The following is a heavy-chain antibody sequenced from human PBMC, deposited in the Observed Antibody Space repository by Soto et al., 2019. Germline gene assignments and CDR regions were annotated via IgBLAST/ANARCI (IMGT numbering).Heavy chain of an antibody. V-gene: IGHV1-69*13. CDR3: ARPDEGSYHSNHHYFDALDV. D-gene: IGHD3-16*02. J-gene: IGHJ6*02. Sequence: GASEKVSGNVAGGQCRRYSIIGLQQAPVQGPDWLGGIVAIFGTTNYAQKFQGRVTIAADESTSTAYMDLSSVRSDDTAVYYCARPDEGSYHSNHHYFDALDVWGQGTTVTSP. CDR1: GGQCRRYS. CDR2: IVAIFGTT.